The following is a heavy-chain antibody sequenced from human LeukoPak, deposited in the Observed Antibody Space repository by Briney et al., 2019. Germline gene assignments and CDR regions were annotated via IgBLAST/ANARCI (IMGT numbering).Heavy chain of an antibody. CDR1: GFTFSSYA. D-gene: IGHD1-26*01. Sequence: PGGSLRLSCAASGFTFSSYAMSWVRQAPGKGLEWVSAISGSGGSTYYADSVKGRFTISRDNSKNTLYLQMNSLRAEDTAVYYCAKDSRVVIDNGSYWNYFDYWGQGTLVTVSS. CDR2: ISGSGGST. J-gene: IGHJ4*02. CDR3: AKDSRVVIDNGSYWNYFDY. V-gene: IGHV3-23*01.